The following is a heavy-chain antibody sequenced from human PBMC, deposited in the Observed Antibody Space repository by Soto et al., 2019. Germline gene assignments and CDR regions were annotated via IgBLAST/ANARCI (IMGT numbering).Heavy chain of an antibody. CDR1: GFTLSSYG. CDR2: ISYDGSNK. D-gene: IGHD2-15*01. Sequence: GGSMRRSGAASGFTLSSYGMHWVRKNPGKGLGWVAVISYDGSNKYYADSVKGRFTISRHNSKYTLYMQMNSLRAEDTAVYYCANPTSGYWSGGSCYRDNYYGMDVLRQGTTVTVAS. CDR3: ANPTSGYWSGGSCYRDNYYGMDV. J-gene: IGHJ6*02. V-gene: IGHV3-30*18.